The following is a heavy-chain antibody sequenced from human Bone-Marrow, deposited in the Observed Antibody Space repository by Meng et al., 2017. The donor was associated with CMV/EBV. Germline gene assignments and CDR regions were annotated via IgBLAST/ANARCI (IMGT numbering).Heavy chain of an antibody. CDR1: GFTFSSYW. Sequence: GESLKISCAASGFTFSSYWMHWVRQAPGKGLVWVSHINSDGSSTSYADSVKGRFTISRDNAKNMLYLQMNSLRAEDTAVYYCARDGIWGQGTMVTVSS. J-gene: IGHJ3*02. CDR2: INSDGSST. CDR3: ARDGI. V-gene: IGHV3-74*01.